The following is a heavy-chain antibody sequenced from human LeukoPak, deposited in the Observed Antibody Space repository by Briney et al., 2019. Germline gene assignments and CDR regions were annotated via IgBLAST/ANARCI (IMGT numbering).Heavy chain of an antibody. D-gene: IGHD6-13*01. CDR1: GYTFTGYY. CDR2: IIPILGIA. CDR3: ARGPIAAAGTRWTGDY. J-gene: IGHJ4*02. Sequence: ASVKVSCKASGYTFTGYYMHWVRQAPGQGLEWMGRIIPILGIANYAQKFQGRVTITADKSTSTAYMELSSLRSEDTAVYYCARGPIAAAGTRWTGDYWGQGTLVTVSS. V-gene: IGHV1-69*04.